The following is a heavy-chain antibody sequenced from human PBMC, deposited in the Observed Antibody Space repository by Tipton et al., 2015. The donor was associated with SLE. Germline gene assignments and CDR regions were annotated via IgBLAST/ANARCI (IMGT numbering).Heavy chain of an antibody. V-gene: IGHV1-8*01. J-gene: IGHJ4*02. D-gene: IGHD7-27*01. CDR1: GDSFTNYD. CDR2: INPNVGYT. CDR3: ARGTGDIRY. Sequence: QSGPEVKKPGASVKVSCKTSGDSFTNYDVNWVRQATGQGLEWVGWINPNVGYTGYAQKFQGRLTMTTDTSTSTAYMELRSLRSNDTAVYYCARGTGDIRYWGQGTLVTVSS.